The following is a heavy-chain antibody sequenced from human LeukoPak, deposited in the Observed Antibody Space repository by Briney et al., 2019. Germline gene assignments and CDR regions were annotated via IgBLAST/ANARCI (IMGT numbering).Heavy chain of an antibody. D-gene: IGHD1-14*01. J-gene: IGHJ4*02. CDR1: GFSFSTYY. CDR2: ISSGSTYI. V-gene: IGHV3-21*01. Sequence: PGGSLRLSCAASGFSFSTYYVNWVRQAPGKGLEWVACISSGSTYILHADSVRGRFAVSRDNAKNSLYLQMNSLRADDTAVYYCVRENHGSFDYWGRGSLVTVSS. CDR3: VRENHGSFDY.